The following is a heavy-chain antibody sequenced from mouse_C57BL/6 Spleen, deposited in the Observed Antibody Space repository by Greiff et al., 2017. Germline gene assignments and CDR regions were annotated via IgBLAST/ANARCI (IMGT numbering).Heavy chain of an antibody. CDR3: ARRRRVTTVVATRNYAMDY. V-gene: IGHV1-19*01. J-gene: IGHJ4*01. Sequence: VQLKESGPVLVKPGASVKMSCKASGYTFTDYYMNWVKQSHGKSLEWIGVINPYNGGTSYNQKFKGKATLTVDKSSSTAYMELNSLTSEDSAVYYCARRRRVTTVVATRNYAMDYWGQGTSVTVSS. CDR1: GYTFTDYY. CDR2: INPYNGGT. D-gene: IGHD1-1*01.